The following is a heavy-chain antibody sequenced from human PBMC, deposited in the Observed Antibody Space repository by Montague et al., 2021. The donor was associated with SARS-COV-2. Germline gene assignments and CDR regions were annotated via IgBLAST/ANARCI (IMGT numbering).Heavy chain of an antibody. CDR2: IYHRVTT. Sequence: SETLSLTCTVSGFSIGSGYYWGYIRQPPGKGLEWIGNIYHRVTTYYYTSHHRRLTMSIDTSTNQFSLMLTSGTAADTAVFFCVREKAGGLRNVFDIWGQGTPVTVSS. V-gene: IGHV4-38-2*02. CDR3: VREKAGGLRNVFDI. CDR1: GFSIGSGYY. J-gene: IGHJ3*02.